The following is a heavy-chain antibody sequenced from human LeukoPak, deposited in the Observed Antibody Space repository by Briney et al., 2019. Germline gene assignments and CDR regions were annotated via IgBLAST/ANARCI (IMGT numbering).Heavy chain of an antibody. V-gene: IGHV3-21*01. CDR1: GFTFSSYS. CDR2: ISSSSSYI. CDR3: ATYSGPGAFDI. D-gene: IGHD6-13*01. J-gene: IGHJ3*02. Sequence: KPGGSLRLSCAASGFTFSSYSMNWVRQAPGKGLEWVSSISSSSSYIYYADSVKGRFTISRDNGKNSLYLQMNSLRAEDTAVYYCATYSGPGAFDIWGQGAMVTVSS.